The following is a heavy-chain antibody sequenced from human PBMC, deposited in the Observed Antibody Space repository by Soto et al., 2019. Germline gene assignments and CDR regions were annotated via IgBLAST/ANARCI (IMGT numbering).Heavy chain of an antibody. CDR1: GGSMSGYY. CDR2: IYFTGNT. J-gene: IGHJ5*02. D-gene: IGHD1-20*01. CDR3: ARYNYGRPNWFAP. V-gene: IGHV4-59*13. Sequence: QVQLQESGPGLVKPSETLSLLCAVSGGSMSGYYWSWVRQPPGKRLEWIGHIYFTGNTNYNPSLKSRVTISIDTSKNQFSLNLTSVTAADTAVYFCARYNYGRPNWFAPWGQGTLVAVSS.